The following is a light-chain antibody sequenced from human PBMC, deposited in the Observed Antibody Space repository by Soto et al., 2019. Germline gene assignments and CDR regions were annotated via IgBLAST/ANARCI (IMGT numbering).Light chain of an antibody. J-gene: IGKJ1*01. Sequence: DIQMTQSPSSLSASVGDRVTITCRASRSIYTHLAWYQQKPGNSPRLLVYGASTLQSGVPSRFSASGSGTDFYLTISGLRSEDVATYYCQTYDKAPWTFGPGTRV. CDR1: RSIYTH. CDR2: GAS. CDR3: QTYDKAPWT. V-gene: IGKV1-27*01.